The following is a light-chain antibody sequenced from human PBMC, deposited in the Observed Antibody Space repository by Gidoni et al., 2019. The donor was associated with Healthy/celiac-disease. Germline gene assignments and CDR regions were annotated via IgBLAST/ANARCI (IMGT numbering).Light chain of an antibody. CDR1: RSDVGGYNY. V-gene: IGLV2-14*03. CDR2: DGS. Sequence: QSALTQPASVSGSPGQSITISCTGTRSDVGGYNYVSWYQQHPGKAPKLMIYDGSNRPSGVSNRFSGSKSGNTASLTISGLQAEDEADYYGSSYTSSSTEVFGGGTKLTVL. CDR3: SSYTSSSTEV. J-gene: IGLJ3*02.